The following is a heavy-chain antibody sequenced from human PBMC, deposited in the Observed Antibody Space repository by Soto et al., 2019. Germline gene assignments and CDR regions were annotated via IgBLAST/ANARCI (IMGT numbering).Heavy chain of an antibody. CDR1: GYTFTSYD. V-gene: IGHV1-8*01. Sequence: GASVKVSCKAPGYTFTSYDINWVRQATGQGLEWMGWMNPNSGNTGYAQKFQGRVTMTRNTSISTAYMELSSLRSEDTAVYYCARALARYYDFWSGYFNSYYYYGMDVWGQGTTVTVPS. CDR3: ARALARYYDFWSGYFNSYYYYGMDV. J-gene: IGHJ6*02. CDR2: MNPNSGNT. D-gene: IGHD3-3*01.